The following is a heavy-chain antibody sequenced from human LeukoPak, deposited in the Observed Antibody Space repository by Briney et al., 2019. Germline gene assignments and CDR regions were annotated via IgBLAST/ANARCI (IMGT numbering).Heavy chain of an antibody. V-gene: IGHV3-53*01. CDR1: GFTVSSNY. Sequence: PGGSLRLSCAASGFTVSSNYMSWVRQAPGKGLAWVSVIYSGGSTYYADCVQGRFTISRDNTKSPLYLQMTSLRPEDTAVYYCARDKSDDSSGLLYWGQGTLVTVSS. J-gene: IGHJ4*02. CDR3: ARDKSDDSSGLLY. CDR2: IYSGGST. D-gene: IGHD3-22*01.